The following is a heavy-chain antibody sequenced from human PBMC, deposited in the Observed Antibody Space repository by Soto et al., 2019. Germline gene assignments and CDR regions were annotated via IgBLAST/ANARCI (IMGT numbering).Heavy chain of an antibody. CDR2: IFHSGTT. J-gene: IGHJ4*03. Sequence: PSETLSRTWIVSGDSISSAYYFWTWIRQSPGKGLDWMGNIFHSGTTYYNSSLKGRLLISIETSKNQFSLRLTSVTAADSAVYFCAREPYLPKSRNDFWGQGTLVTVSS. CDR1: GDSISSAYYF. CDR3: AREPYLPKSRNDF. V-gene: IGHV4-30-4*01.